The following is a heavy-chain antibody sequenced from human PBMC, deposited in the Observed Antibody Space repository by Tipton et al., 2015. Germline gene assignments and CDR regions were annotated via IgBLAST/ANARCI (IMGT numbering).Heavy chain of an antibody. J-gene: IGHJ4*02. V-gene: IGHV4-59*07. CDR2: IQYSGST. Sequence: TLSLTCSVSSDSISKYYWSWIRQPPGKELEWIGYIQYSGSTNYNPSLKSRVTISVDTSKTQFSLKMTSVTTADTAVYYCAKLDTTMVTFSNPGNYWGQGALVTVSS. CDR1: SDSISKYY. CDR3: AKLDTTMVTFSNPGNY. D-gene: IGHD5-18*01.